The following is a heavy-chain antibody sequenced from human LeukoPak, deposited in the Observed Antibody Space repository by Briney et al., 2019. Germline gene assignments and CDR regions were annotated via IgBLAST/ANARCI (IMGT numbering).Heavy chain of an antibody. V-gene: IGHV3-48*03. CDR1: GFTFSSYE. CDR3: ARMLLLLSNWFDP. J-gene: IGHJ5*02. Sequence: GGSLRLSCAASGFTFSSYEMSWVRQAPGKGLEWVLYISSSGTTIYYADSVKGRFTISRDNTKNSLYLQMNGLRAEDTAVYYCARMLLLLSNWFDPWGQGTLVTVSS. CDR2: ISSSGTTI. D-gene: IGHD2/OR15-2a*01.